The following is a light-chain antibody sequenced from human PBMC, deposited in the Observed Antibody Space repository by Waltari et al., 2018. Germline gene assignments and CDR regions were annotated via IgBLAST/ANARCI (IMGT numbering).Light chain of an antibody. Sequence: SYELTQPPSVSVSPGQTASITCSGHALSTKYAYWYHQKSGQAPVLVIFEDSKRPSGIPEGSCGSSSGTRATLTFGVAQLEDEGDYYCLSPDSSGTYVVFGGGTKLTVL. CDR2: EDS. CDR3: LSPDSSGTYVV. J-gene: IGLJ2*01. V-gene: IGLV3-10*01. CDR1: ALSTKY.